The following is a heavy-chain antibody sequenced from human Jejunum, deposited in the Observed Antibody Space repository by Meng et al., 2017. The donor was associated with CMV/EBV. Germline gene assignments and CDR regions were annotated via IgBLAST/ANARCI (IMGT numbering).Heavy chain of an antibody. CDR3: ARGNDFRYGMDV. CDR2: ISNSGNYI. V-gene: IGHV3-21*06. Sequence: AGFTFSTDMMNWVRQAPGKGLEWVSSISNSGNYIYYADSVKGRFTISRDNAKNLGYLQMNRLRGEDTAVYYCARGNDFRYGMDVWGQGTTVTVSS. CDR1: GFTFSTDM. D-gene: IGHD3-3*01. J-gene: IGHJ6*02.